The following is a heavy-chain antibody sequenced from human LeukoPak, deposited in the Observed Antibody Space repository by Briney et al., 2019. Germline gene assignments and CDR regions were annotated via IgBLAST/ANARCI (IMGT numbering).Heavy chain of an antibody. J-gene: IGHJ6*03. Sequence: AGGSLRLSCAASGFTVSSNYMSWVRQAPGKGLEWVSVIYSGGSTYYADSVKGRFTISRDNSKNTLYLQMNSLRAEDTAVYYCARSVATRRVYYYYYYMDVWGKGTTVPVSS. CDR1: GFTVSSNY. CDR2: IYSGGST. D-gene: IGHD5-12*01. V-gene: IGHV3-53*01. CDR3: ARSVATRRVYYYYYYMDV.